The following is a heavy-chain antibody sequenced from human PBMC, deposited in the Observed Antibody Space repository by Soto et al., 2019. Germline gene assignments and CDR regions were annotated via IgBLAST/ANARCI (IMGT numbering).Heavy chain of an antibody. CDR1: GGSISSGGYY. J-gene: IGHJ6*02. CDR3: ARDYYYYGMDV. CDR2: IYYSGST. Sequence: SETLSLTCTGSGGSISSGGYYWSWIRQHPGKGLEWIGYIYYSGSTYYNPSLKSRVTISVDTSKNQFSLKLSSVTAADTAVYYCARDYYYYGMDVWGQGTTVTVS. V-gene: IGHV4-31*03.